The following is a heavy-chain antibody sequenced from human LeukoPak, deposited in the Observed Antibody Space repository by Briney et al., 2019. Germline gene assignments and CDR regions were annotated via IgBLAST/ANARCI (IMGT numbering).Heavy chain of an antibody. CDR2: ISSSGGST. V-gene: IGHV3-64D*09. CDR1: GFTFSNYA. J-gene: IGHJ3*02. D-gene: IGHD2-21*02. Sequence: GGSLRLSCSASGFTFSNYAMHWVRQAPGKGLEYVSAISSSGGSTYYADSVKGRFTISRDNSKNTLYLQMSSLRAEDTAVYYFVKGVTGGGGAFDIWGQGTMVTVSS. CDR3: VKGVTGGGGAFDI.